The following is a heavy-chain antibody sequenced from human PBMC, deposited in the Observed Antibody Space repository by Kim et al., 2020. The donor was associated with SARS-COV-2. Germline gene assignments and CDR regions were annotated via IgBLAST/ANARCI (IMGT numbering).Heavy chain of an antibody. Sequence: ASVKVSCKASGYTFTNYGISWVRQAPGQGLEWLGWISTGKGHTAYAQKYQGRVTMTTDTSTSTVYMELRSLRSDDSAVYYCARDWNCRGTICYKCFGPWG. V-gene: IGHV1-18*01. J-gene: IGHJ5*02. CDR1: GYTFTNYG. CDR3: ARDWNCRGTICYKCFGP. D-gene: IGHD2-2*02. CDR2: ISTGKGHT.